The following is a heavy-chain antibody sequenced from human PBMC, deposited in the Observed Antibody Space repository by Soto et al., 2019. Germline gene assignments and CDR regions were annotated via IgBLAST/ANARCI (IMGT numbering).Heavy chain of an antibody. CDR3: ARDGYSGYDYPLYYYYMDV. J-gene: IGHJ6*03. CDR1: GFTVSSNY. CDR2: IYSGGST. Sequence: GGSLRLSCAASGFTVSSNYMSWVRQAPGKGLEWVSVIYSGGSTYYADSVKGRVTISRYNYKNKLHLQMNSLRAEDTAVYYCARDGYSGYDYPLYYYYMDVWGKGTTVTVSS. V-gene: IGHV3-66*01. D-gene: IGHD5-12*01.